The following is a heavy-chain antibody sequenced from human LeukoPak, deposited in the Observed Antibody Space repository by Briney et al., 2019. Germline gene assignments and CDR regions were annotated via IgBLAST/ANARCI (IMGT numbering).Heavy chain of an antibody. CDR3: ARVGVDYSGNILKYFYDY. D-gene: IGHD4-23*01. Sequence: GSLRLSCTASGFTFGDYAMSWIRQPPGKGLEWIGNIYHSGSANYNPSLTSRVIISVDTSKNQFSLKLSPVVATDTAVYYCARVGVDYSGNILKYFYDYWGQGTLVTVSS. CDR2: IYHSGSA. V-gene: IGHV4-59*12. J-gene: IGHJ4*02. CDR1: GFTFGDYA.